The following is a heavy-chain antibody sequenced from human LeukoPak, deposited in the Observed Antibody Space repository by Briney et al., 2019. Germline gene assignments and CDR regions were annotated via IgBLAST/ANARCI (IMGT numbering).Heavy chain of an antibody. CDR3: ARAPGYSYGPFDY. CDR1: GGTFSSYT. CDR2: IIPILGIA. J-gene: IGHJ4*02. V-gene: IGHV1-69*02. D-gene: IGHD5-18*01. Sequence: LVKVSCKASGGTFSSYTISWVRQAPGQGLEWMGRIIPILGIANYAQKFQGRVTITADKSTSTAYMELSSLRSEDTAVYYCARAPGYSYGPFDYWGQGTLVTVSS.